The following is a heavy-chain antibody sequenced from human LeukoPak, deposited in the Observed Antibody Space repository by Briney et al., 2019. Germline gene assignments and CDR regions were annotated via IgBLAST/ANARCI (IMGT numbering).Heavy chain of an antibody. D-gene: IGHD6-13*01. Sequence: GRSLRLSCAASGFTFSSYAMHWVRQAPGKGLGWVAVISYDGSNKYYADSVKGRFTISRDNSKNTLYLQMNSLRAEDTAVYYCACEYSSSWFDYWGQGTLFTVSS. CDR3: ACEYSSSWFDY. V-gene: IGHV3-30-3*01. CDR1: GFTFSSYA. J-gene: IGHJ4*02. CDR2: ISYDGSNK.